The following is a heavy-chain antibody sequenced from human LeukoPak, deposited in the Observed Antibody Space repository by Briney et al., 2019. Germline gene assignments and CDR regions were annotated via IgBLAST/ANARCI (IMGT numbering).Heavy chain of an antibody. J-gene: IGHJ4*02. D-gene: IGHD3-22*01. CDR3: ARGVDYYDSSGTIDY. CDR2: VWYDGSKT. Sequence: GGSLRLSCAASGFAFSSYAMHWVRQAPGKGLEWVAVVWYDGSKTYSADSVKGRITISRDDSKNTLYLQMNSLRAEDTAVYYCARGVDYYDSSGTIDYWGQGTLVTVSS. CDR1: GFAFSSYA. V-gene: IGHV3-33*01.